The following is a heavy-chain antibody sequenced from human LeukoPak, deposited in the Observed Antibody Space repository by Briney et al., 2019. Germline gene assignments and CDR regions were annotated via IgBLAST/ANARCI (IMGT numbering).Heavy chain of an antibody. CDR2: ISGSGGST. J-gene: IGHJ6*02. D-gene: IGHD2-2*02. CDR3: AKNLPYCSSTSCYTTLWYGMDV. CDR1: GFTFSSYA. Sequence: GGSLRLSCAASGFTFSSYAMSWVRQAPGKGREWVSAISGSGGSTYYADCVKGRFTISRDNSKNTLYLQMNSLRAEDTAVYYCAKNLPYCSSTSCYTTLWYGMDVWGQGTTVTVSS. V-gene: IGHV3-23*01.